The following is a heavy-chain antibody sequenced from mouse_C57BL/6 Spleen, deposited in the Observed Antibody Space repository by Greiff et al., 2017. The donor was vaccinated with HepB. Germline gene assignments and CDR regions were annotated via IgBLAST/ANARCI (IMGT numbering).Heavy chain of an antibody. CDR3: ARTMGARDYYFDY. CDR2: IDPNSGGT. D-gene: IGHD3-3*01. J-gene: IGHJ2*01. CDR1: GYTFTSYW. V-gene: IGHV1-72*01. Sequence: VQLQQPGAELVKPGASVKLSCKASGYTFTSYWMQWVKQRPGQGLEWIGEIDPNSGGTKYNEKFKSKATLTVDKPSSTAYMQLSSLTSEDSAVYYCARTMGARDYYFDYWGQGTTLTVSS.